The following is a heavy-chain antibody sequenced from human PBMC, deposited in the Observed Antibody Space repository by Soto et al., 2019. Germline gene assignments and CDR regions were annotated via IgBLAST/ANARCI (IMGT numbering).Heavy chain of an antibody. D-gene: IGHD4-17*01. Sequence: QVQLEESGPGLVKPSQTLSLTCTVSGGSISSGDYYWSWIRQPPGKGLEWIGYIYYSGSTYYNPSLKSRVTISVDTSKNQFSLKLSSVTAADTAVYYCARVRAYGDYDWDYWGQGTLVTVSS. CDR1: GGSISSGDYY. J-gene: IGHJ4*02. CDR3: ARVRAYGDYDWDY. V-gene: IGHV4-30-4*01. CDR2: IYYSGST.